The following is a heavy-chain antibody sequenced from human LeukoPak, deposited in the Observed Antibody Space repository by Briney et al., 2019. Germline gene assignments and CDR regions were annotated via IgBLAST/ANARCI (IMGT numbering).Heavy chain of an antibody. Sequence: SETLSLTCAVYGGSFSGYYWSWIRQPPGKGLEWIGEINRSGSTNYNPSLKSRVTISVDTSKNQFSLKLSSVTAADTAVYYCARLRGEDIVVVPAATYWRTFDYWGQGTLVTVSS. J-gene: IGHJ4*02. D-gene: IGHD2-2*01. CDR2: INRSGST. CDR3: ARLRGEDIVVVPAATYWRTFDY. CDR1: GGSFSGYY. V-gene: IGHV4-34*01.